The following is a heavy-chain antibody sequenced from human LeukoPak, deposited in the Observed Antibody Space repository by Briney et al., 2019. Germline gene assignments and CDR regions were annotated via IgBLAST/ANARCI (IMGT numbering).Heavy chain of an antibody. CDR1: GFTFSSYE. D-gene: IGHD6-19*01. V-gene: IGHV3-48*03. J-gene: IGHJ4*02. CDR3: ARARGSGWQNDY. CDR2: ISSSGSTI. Sequence: PGGSLRLSCAASGFTFSSYEMNWVRLAPGKGLEWVSYISSSGSTIYYADSVKGRFTISRDNAKNSLYLQMNSLRAEDTAVYYCARARGSGWQNDYWGQGTLVTVSS.